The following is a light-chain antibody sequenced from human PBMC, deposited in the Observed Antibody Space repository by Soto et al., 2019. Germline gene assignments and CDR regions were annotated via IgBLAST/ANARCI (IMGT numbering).Light chain of an antibody. CDR1: QRVSSSY. Sequence: PGERATLSCGASQRVSSSYLAWYQQKPGQAPRLLIYSASTRATGIPARFSGGGSGTEFTLTISSLQSEDFAVYICQQYNDWPPRWTFGQGTKVEIK. CDR3: QQYNDWPPRWT. J-gene: IGKJ1*01. CDR2: SAS. V-gene: IGKV3-15*01.